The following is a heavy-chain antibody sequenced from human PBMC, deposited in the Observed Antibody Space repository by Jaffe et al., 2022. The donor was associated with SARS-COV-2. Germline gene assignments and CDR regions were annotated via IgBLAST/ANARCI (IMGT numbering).Heavy chain of an antibody. V-gene: IGHV3-9*01. CDR1: GFTFDDYA. Sequence: EVQLVESGGGLVQPGRSLRLSCAASGFTFDDYAMHWVRQAPGKGLEWVSGISGNSGYIGYADSVKGRFTISRDNAKNSLYLQMNSLRAEDTAFYYCAKDFINYYDNGGGNFDYWGRGTLVTVSS. CDR3: AKDFINYYDNGGGNFDY. D-gene: IGHD3-22*01. J-gene: IGHJ4*02. CDR2: ISGNSGYI.